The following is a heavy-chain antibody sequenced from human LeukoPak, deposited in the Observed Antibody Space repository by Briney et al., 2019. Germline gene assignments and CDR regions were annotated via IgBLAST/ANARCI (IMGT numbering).Heavy chain of an antibody. Sequence: ASVKVSCKVSGYTLTELSMHWVRQAPGKGLEWMGGFDPEDCETIYAQKFQGRVTMTEDTSRDTAYKELSSLRSEDKAVYYCATGAIRGIAARLPFDYWGQGTLVTVSS. V-gene: IGHV1-24*01. CDR3: ATGAIRGIAARLPFDY. CDR2: FDPEDCET. D-gene: IGHD6-6*01. CDR1: GYTLTELS. J-gene: IGHJ4*02.